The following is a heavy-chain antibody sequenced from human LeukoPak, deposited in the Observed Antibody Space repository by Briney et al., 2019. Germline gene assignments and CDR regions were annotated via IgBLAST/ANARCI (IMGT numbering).Heavy chain of an antibody. J-gene: IGHJ5*02. CDR3: ARAYSSSWYWNWFDP. CDR1: GGSFSGYY. D-gene: IGHD6-13*01. CDR2: INHSGST. V-gene: IGHV4-34*01. Sequence: SETLSLTCAVYGGSFSGYYWSWIRQPPGKGLEWIGEINHSGSTNYNPSLKSRVTISVDTSKNQFSLKLSSVSAADTAVYYCARAYSSSWYWNWFDPWGQGTLVTVSS.